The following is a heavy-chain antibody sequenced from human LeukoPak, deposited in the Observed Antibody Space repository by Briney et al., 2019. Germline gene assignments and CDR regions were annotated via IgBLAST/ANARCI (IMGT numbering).Heavy chain of an antibody. Sequence: SETLSLTCTVSGGSISSYYWSWVRQPPGKGLEWIGFVYYTGSTNYSPSLKSRVTISVDTSKNQFSLKLRSVTAADTAVYYCARGTYSNYVDYWGQGTLVTVSS. CDR2: VYYTGST. CDR3: ARGTYSNYVDY. V-gene: IGHV4-59*01. CDR1: GGSISSYY. J-gene: IGHJ4*02. D-gene: IGHD4-11*01.